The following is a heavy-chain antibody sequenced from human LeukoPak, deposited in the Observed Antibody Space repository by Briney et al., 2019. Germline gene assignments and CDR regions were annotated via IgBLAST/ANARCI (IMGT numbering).Heavy chain of an antibody. CDR3: ARCPIVVVTAIPEYFQH. CDR1: GYSFTSYW. CDR2: IYPGDSDT. Sequence: GESLKISCKGSGYSFTSYWIGWVRQMPGKGLEWMGIIYPGDSDTRYSPSFQGQVTISADKSISTAYLQWSSLKASDTAMYYCARCPIVVVTAIPEYFQHWGQGTLVTVSS. D-gene: IGHD2-21*02. J-gene: IGHJ1*01. V-gene: IGHV5-51*01.